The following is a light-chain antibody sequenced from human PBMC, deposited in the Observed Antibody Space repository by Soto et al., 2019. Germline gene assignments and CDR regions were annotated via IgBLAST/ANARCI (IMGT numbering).Light chain of an antibody. V-gene: IGLV2-23*01. J-gene: IGLJ7*01. CDR2: EGS. CDR3: CSSAGSGTLV. CDR1: SSDAGSYNL. Sequence: QSVLTQPASVSGSPGRSITISCTATSSDAGSYNLVSWYQHHPGKAPKVMIYEGSKRPSGISNRFSASKSGNTASLTISGLQAEDEADCYCCSSAGSGTLVFGGGTQLTVL.